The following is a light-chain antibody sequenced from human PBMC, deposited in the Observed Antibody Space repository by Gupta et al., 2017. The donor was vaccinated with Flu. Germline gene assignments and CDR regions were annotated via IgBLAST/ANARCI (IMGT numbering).Light chain of an antibody. CDR1: TSNVGTNY. CDR3: ATWEDSRSAYV. CDR2: RNN. Sequence: QSVLTQPPSASGTPGPGVTISCSGSTSNVGTNYVFWYQKRPATAPKLLIYRNNNRPTGVPERFSGSKSGTSVALAISGRRDEDEADYYCATWEDSRSAYVFGTGTKVTVL. V-gene: IGLV1-47*01. J-gene: IGLJ1*01.